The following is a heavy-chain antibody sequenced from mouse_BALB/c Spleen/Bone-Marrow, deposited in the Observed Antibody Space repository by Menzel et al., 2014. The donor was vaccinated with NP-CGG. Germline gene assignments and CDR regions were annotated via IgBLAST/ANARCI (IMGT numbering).Heavy chain of an antibody. D-gene: IGHD2-4*01. CDR3: ARGIYYDSTRFAY. V-gene: IGHV1-67*01. Sequence: QVQLQQPGPELVRPGVSVKISCKGSGYTFTDYAMHWVKQSHAKSLEWIGVISTYSGNTNYNQKFKGKATMTVDKSSSTAYMELARLTSEDSAIYYCARGIYYDSTRFAYWGQGTLVTVSA. CDR1: GYTFTDYA. CDR2: ISTYSGNT. J-gene: IGHJ3*01.